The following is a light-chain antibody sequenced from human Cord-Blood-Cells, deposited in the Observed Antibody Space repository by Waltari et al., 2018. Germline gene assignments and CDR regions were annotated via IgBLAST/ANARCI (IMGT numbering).Light chain of an antibody. CDR1: SSDVGSYNL. J-gene: IGLJ2*01. CDR3: CSYAGSSTFVV. CDR2: EGS. V-gene: IGLV2-23*03. Sequence: QSALTQPASVSGSPGQSITTSCTGTSSDVGSYNLVSCYQQHPGKAPKLMIYEGSKRPSGVSNRFSGSKSGNTASLTISGLQAEDEADYYCCSYAGSSTFVVFGGGTKLTVL.